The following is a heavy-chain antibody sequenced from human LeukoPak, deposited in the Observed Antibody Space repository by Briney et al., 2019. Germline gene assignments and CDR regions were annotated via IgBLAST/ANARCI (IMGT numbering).Heavy chain of an antibody. D-gene: IGHD2/OR15-2a*01. V-gene: IGHV4-59*11. CDR2: IDYSENT. J-gene: IGHJ4*02. Sequence: PSETLSLTCSVSGGSISTHYWSWIREPPGKGLEWIGSIDYSENTYYNPSLKSRVTISVGTSKQQFSLRLSSVTAADTAIYYCARSEGPTYYFNYWSQGTLVTVSS. CDR1: GGSISTHY. CDR3: ARSEGPTYYFNY.